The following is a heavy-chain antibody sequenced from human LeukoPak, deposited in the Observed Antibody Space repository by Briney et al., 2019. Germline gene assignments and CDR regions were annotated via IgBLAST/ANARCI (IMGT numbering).Heavy chain of an antibody. CDR1: GGSISSSSYY. J-gene: IGHJ4*02. D-gene: IGHD6-6*01. CDR3: ARRRGIAARGGYYFDY. CDR2: IYYSGST. Sequence: SETLSLTYTVSGGSISSSSYYWGWIRQPPGKGPEWIGSIYYSGSTYYNPSLKSRVTISVDTSKNQFSLKLSSVTAADTAVYYCARRRGIAARGGYYFDYWGQGTLVTVSS. V-gene: IGHV4-39*01.